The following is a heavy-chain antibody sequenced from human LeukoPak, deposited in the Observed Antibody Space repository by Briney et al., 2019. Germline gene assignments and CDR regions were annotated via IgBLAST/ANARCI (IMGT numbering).Heavy chain of an antibody. Sequence: SETLSLTCTVSGGSISSYYWSWIRQPPGKGLEWIGYIYYSGSTNYNPSLKSRVTISVDTSKNQFSLKPSSVTAADTAVYYCARTAPFDSREDWGQGTLVTVSS. CDR2: IYYSGST. D-gene: IGHD3-22*01. CDR1: GGSISSYY. J-gene: IGHJ4*02. V-gene: IGHV4-59*01. CDR3: ARTAPFDSRED.